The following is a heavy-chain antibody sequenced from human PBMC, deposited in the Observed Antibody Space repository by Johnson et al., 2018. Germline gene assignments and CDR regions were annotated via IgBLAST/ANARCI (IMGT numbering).Heavy chain of an antibody. Sequence: VQLVQSGGVVVQXGDSLRLXCAASGFTFDAFSIHWVRQAPGKGLEWVSLINRRGDATFFADPVRGRFTISRDNSKNSLYLQMNNLRSEDTALYYWAKELKGAKWSAFDIWGKGTLVTVSS. V-gene: IGHV3-43*01. D-gene: IGHD1-26*01. CDR3: AKELKGAKWSAFDI. J-gene: IGHJ3*02. CDR1: GFTFDAFS. CDR2: INRRGDAT.